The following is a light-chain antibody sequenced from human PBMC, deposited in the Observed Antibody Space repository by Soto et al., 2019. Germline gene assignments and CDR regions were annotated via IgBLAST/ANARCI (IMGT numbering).Light chain of an antibody. J-gene: IGLJ2*01. CDR1: SSDVGGYNY. CDR2: DVI. V-gene: IGLV2-11*01. CDR3: WSYAGSDTLGL. Sequence: QSALTQPRSVSGSPGQSVTISCTGTSSDVGGYNYVSWYQHHPGKAPKLMIYDVIKRPSGVPDRFSGSKSGNTASLTIAGLQAEYAADYYSWSYAGSDTLGLFGGGTKLTVL.